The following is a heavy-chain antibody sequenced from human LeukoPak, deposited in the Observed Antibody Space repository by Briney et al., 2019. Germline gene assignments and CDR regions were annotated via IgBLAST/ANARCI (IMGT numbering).Heavy chain of an antibody. J-gene: IGHJ5*02. CDR3: ARLAAAVVGVWFDP. Sequence: ASVNLSCTASGYSFTNYAMNCVLQAPGQGLEWMGWISAYNGNTNYAQKLQGRVTMTTDTSTSTAYMELRSLRSDDTAVYYCARLAAAVVGVWFDPWGQGNLVTVSS. CDR2: ISAYNGNT. V-gene: IGHV1-18*01. CDR1: GYSFTNYA. D-gene: IGHD6-13*01.